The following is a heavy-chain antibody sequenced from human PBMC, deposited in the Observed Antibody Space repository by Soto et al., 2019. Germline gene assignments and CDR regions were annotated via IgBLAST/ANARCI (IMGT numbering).Heavy chain of an antibody. CDR1: GFIVSNYY. V-gene: IGHV3-7*01. CDR3: ARWEFSSGSWTLRD. J-gene: IGHJ1*01. Sequence: VQLVESGGGVVQPGGSRRLSCAASGFIVSNYYMIWVRQAPGKGLEWVANVNEGGSAVFSVDDVKGRFTISRDNAKNSLFLQMNSLRVEDTEMSYCARWEFSSGSWTLRDWGQGTLVTVSP. CDR2: VNEGGSAV. D-gene: IGHD3-10*01.